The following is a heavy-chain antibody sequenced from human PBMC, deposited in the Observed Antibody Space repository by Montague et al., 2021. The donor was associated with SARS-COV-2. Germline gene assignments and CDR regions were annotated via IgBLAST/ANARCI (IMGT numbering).Heavy chain of an antibody. CDR2: LYYSGST. D-gene: IGHD3-3*01. CDR3: ARELEIHDFLSGYYIGD. V-gene: IGHV4-61*01. J-gene: IGHJ4*02. CDR1: GGSVNSGSYH. Sequence: SETRSLTCTVSGGSVNSGSYHWNWIRQPPGKGLEWIGYLYYSGSTSYNPSLKSRVTISLDTSKNQFSLNLTSVTAADTALYFCARELEIHDFLSGYYIGDWGQGTLVTVSS.